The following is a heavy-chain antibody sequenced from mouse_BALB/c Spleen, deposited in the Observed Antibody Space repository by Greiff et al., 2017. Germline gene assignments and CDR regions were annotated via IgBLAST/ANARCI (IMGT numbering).Heavy chain of an antibody. D-gene: IGHD2-4*01. V-gene: IGHV5-12-1*01. CDR1: GFAFSSYD. J-gene: IGHJ4*01. CDR3: ARHGYDYYYAMDY. Sequence: EVNVVESGGGLVKPGGSLKLSCAASGFAFSSYDMSWVRQTPEKRLEWVAYISSGGGSTYYPDTVKGRFTISRDNAKNTLYLQMSSLKSEDTAMYYCARHGYDYYYAMDYWGQGTSVTVSS. CDR2: ISSGGGST.